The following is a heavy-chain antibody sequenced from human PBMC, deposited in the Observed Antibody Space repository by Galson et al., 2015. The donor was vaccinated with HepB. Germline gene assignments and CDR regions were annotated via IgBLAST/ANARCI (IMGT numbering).Heavy chain of an antibody. CDR3: AKDYGDYWYYFDY. D-gene: IGHD4-17*01. CDR1: GFTFSSYG. V-gene: IGHV3-30*18. Sequence: SLRLSCAASGFTFSSYGMHWVRQAPGKGLEWVAVISYDGSNKYYADSVKGRFTISRDNSKNTLYLQMNSLRAEDTAVYYCAKDYGDYWYYFDYWGQGTLVTVSS. J-gene: IGHJ4*02. CDR2: ISYDGSNK.